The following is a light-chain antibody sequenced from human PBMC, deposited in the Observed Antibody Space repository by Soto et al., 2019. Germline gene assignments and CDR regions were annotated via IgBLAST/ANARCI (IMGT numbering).Light chain of an antibody. CDR1: QRLSSN. J-gene: IGKJ4*01. Sequence: IVMTQSPATLSVSPGERATLSCRASQRLSSNLAWYQQKPGQAPRLLIYGVSTRATGVPARFSGSGSGTEFTLTISSLQSEDSTVYYCQQYKNWLALTFGGGTKVDIK. CDR3: QQYKNWLALT. V-gene: IGKV3-15*01. CDR2: GVS.